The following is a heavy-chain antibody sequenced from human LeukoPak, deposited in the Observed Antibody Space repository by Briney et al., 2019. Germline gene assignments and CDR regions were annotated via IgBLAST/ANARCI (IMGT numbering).Heavy chain of an antibody. CDR3: ARVSKDIAVVPAAIPEDHYYYYYGMDV. CDR2: ISAYNGNT. J-gene: IGHJ6*02. Sequence: ASVKVSCKASGYTFTSYGISWVRQAPGQGLEWMGWISAYNGNTNYAQKLQGRVTMTTDTSTSTAYMELRSLRSDDTAVYYCARVSKDIAVVPAAIPEDHYYYYYGMDVWGQGTTVTVSS. CDR1: GYTFTSYG. V-gene: IGHV1-18*01. D-gene: IGHD2-2*02.